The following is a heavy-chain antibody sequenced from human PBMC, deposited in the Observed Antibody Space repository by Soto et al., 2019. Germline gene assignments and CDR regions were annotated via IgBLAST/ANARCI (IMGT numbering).Heavy chain of an antibody. CDR3: ARGIRGYYGSGSYLMEWDY. Sequence: QVQLVQSGAEVKKPGSSVKVSCKASGGTFSSYAISWVRQAPGQGLEWMGGIIPIFGTANYAQKFQGRVTITADESTSSAYMELSSLRSEDTAVYYCARGIRGYYGSGSYLMEWDYWGQGTLVTVSS. V-gene: IGHV1-69*01. J-gene: IGHJ4*02. CDR2: IIPIFGTA. D-gene: IGHD3-10*01. CDR1: GGTFSSYA.